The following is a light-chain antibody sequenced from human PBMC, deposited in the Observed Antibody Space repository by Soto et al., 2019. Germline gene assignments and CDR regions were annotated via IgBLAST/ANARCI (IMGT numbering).Light chain of an antibody. Sequence: DIQMTQSPSSLSASVGDRVTITCQASHDITSYLNWYQHKPGKAPKLLIYDASILEAGVPSRFSGSGSGTEFTLTISSLQPEDFATYYCQQTYSTSPVTFGPGTTVDVK. CDR2: DAS. CDR3: QQTYSTSPVT. CDR1: HDITSY. J-gene: IGKJ3*01. V-gene: IGKV1-39*01.